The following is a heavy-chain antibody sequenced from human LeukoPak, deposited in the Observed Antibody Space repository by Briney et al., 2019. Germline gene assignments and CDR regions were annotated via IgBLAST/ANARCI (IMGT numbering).Heavy chain of an antibody. CDR3: AKGTYYYDSGGYLECFGEN. CDR2: IYSGGNT. CDR1: GFTVSSNY. J-gene: IGHJ1*01. Sequence: GGSLRLSCAASGFTVSSNYMSWVRQAPGKGLEWVSVIYSGGNTKYADSVKGRFTISRDNSKNTLYLQMNTLRAEDTAVYYCAKGTYYYDSGGYLECFGENWGQGTLVTVSS. V-gene: IGHV3-66*01. D-gene: IGHD3-10*01.